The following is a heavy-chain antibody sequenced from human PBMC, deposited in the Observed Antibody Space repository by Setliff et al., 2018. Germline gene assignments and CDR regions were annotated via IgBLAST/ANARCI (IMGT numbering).Heavy chain of an antibody. D-gene: IGHD1-20*01. CDR1: GGTFSSYA. Sequence: VKVSCKASGGTFSSYAISWVRQAPGQGLEWMGGIIPIFGTANYAQKFQGRVTITADESTSTAYMELSSLRSEDTALYYCARYNWNTNWFDPWGQGTLVTVSS. CDR3: ARYNWNTNWFDP. CDR2: IIPIFGTA. V-gene: IGHV1-69*01. J-gene: IGHJ5*02.